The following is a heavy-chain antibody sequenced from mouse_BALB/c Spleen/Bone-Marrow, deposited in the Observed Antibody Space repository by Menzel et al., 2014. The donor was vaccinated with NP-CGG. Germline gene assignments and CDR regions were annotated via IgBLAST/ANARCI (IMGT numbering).Heavy chain of an antibody. J-gene: IGHJ1*01. D-gene: IGHD2-1*01. CDR1: GFTFSIFG. Sequence: EVKVEESGGGLVQPGGSRKLSCAASGFTFSIFGMHWVRQAPEKGLEWVAYISSGSSTIYYADTVKGRFTISRDNPKNPLFLQITSLRSEDTAMYYCARYYGNYSGYFDDWGAGTTVTVSS. CDR3: ARYYGNYSGYFDD. CDR2: ISSGSSTI. V-gene: IGHV5-17*02.